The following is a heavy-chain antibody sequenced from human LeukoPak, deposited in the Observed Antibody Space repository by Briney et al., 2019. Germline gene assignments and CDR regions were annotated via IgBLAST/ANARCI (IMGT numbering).Heavy chain of an antibody. D-gene: IGHD2-2*01. CDR2: TYYRSKWYN. Sequence: QTLSLTCAISGDSVSTNSAAWNWIRQSPSRGLEWLGRTYYRSKWYNDYAVSVKSRITINPDTSKNHFSLQLNSVTPEDTAVYYCARGGIGYCTSSSCYFDSWGQGTLVTVSS. J-gene: IGHJ4*02. V-gene: IGHV6-1*01. CDR3: ARGGIGYCTSSSCYFDS. CDR1: GDSVSTNSAA.